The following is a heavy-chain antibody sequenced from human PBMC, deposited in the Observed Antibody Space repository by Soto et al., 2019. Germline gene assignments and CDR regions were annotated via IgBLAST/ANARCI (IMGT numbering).Heavy chain of an antibody. D-gene: IGHD3-9*01. CDR3: AKTESFNGYYNAFDY. CDR2: ISGSGSST. Sequence: EVQLSESGGGLVQPGGSLRLSCAASGFSFGGYAVTWVRQAPGKGLEWVSSISGSGSSTYYADSVKGRFTISRDNSKKSLYLQMASLTAGDTAVYYCAKTESFNGYYNAFDYWGQGTRVTVSS. V-gene: IGHV3-23*01. J-gene: IGHJ4*02. CDR1: GFSFGGYA.